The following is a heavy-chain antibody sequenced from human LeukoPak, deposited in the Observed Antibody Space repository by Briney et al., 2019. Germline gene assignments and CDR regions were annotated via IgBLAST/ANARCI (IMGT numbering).Heavy chain of an antibody. CDR1: GGSISSYY. V-gene: IGHV4-39*07. J-gene: IGHJ4*02. Sequence: SETLSLTCTVSGGSISSYYWGWIRQPPGKGLEWIGSIYYSGSTDYNPSLKSRVTISVDTSKNQFSLRLSSVTAADTAVYYCARVGGSGWPRGNLDYWGQGTLVTVSS. CDR3: ARVGGSGWPRGNLDY. D-gene: IGHD6-19*01. CDR2: IYYSGST.